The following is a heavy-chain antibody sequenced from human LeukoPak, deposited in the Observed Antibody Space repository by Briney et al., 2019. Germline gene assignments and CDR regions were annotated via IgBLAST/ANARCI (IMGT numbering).Heavy chain of an antibody. V-gene: IGHV3-23*01. CDR1: GFRFSNYD. CDR3: AKDRNYDILTGYNWFDP. J-gene: IGHJ5*02. Sequence: PGGSLRLSCAASGFRFSNYDMSWVPQAPRKGLEWVSTIIDSGGATYYAESVKGRFTISRDNSKNTLYLQMNSLRAADTATYYCAKDRNYDILTGYNWFDPWGQGTLVTVSS. CDR2: IIDSGGAT. D-gene: IGHD3-9*01.